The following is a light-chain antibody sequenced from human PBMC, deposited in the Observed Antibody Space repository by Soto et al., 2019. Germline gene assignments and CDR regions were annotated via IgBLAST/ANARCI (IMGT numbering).Light chain of an antibody. Sequence: EIVVTQSPATLSVSPGERVTLSCRASQSVSSSLAWYQQRPGQAPRLLIYDTSTRAPGIAARFSVSGSGTEFTLTISSLQSEDVAVYYCQQYNNWPPWTFGQGTKVEIK. CDR3: QQYNNWPPWT. CDR1: QSVSSS. V-gene: IGKV3-15*01. J-gene: IGKJ1*01. CDR2: DTS.